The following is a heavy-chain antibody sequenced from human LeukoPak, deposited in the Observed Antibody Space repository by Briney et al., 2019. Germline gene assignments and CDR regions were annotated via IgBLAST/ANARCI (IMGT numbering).Heavy chain of an antibody. CDR3: ARDRDYGSGSYYWSY. Sequence: ASVKVSCKASGYTFTSYGISWVRQAPGQGLEWMGWISAYNGSTNYAQKLQGRVTMTTDTSTSTAYMGLRSLRSDDTAAYYCARDRDYGSGSYYWSYWGQGTLVTVSS. D-gene: IGHD3-10*01. CDR2: ISAYNGST. CDR1: GYTFTSYG. J-gene: IGHJ4*02. V-gene: IGHV1-18*01.